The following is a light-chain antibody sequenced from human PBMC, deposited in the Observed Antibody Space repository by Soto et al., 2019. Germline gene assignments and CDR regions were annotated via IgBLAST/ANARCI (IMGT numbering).Light chain of an antibody. CDR2: DAS. V-gene: IGKV1-5*01. CDR3: QQYNSYDT. Sequence: DIQMTQSPSTLSASVGDRVTITCRASQSISSWLAWYQQKPGKAPKLLIYDASSLESGVPSRFSGSGSGIEFTLTISSLQPDDFATYYCQQYNSYDTFGQGTRLEIK. CDR1: QSISSW. J-gene: IGKJ5*01.